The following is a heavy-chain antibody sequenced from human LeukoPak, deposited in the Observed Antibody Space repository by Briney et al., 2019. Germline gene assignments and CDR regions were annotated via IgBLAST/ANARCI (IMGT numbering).Heavy chain of an antibody. J-gene: IGHJ4*02. CDR2: INHSGST. V-gene: IGHV4-34*01. CDR1: GGSFSGYY. D-gene: IGHD2-2*01. Sequence: SETLSLTCAVYGGSFSGYYWSWIRQPPGKGLEWIGEINHSGSTNYSPSLKSRVTISVDTSKNQFSLKLSSVTAADTAVYYCARGGGYCSSTSCPPRYWGQGTLVTVSS. CDR3: ARGGGYCSSTSCPPRY.